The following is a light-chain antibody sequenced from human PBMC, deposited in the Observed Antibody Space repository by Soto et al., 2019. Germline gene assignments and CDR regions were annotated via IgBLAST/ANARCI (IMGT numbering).Light chain of an antibody. CDR1: QSVRSY. Sequence: EIVLTQSPATLSLSPGERATLSCRASQSVRSYLAWYQQKPGQAPGLLIHDASSRATGIPARFSGSGSGTDFTLTISSLEPEDFAVYYCQQRTNWPSSTFGQGTRLEIK. CDR3: QQRTNWPSST. J-gene: IGKJ5*01. V-gene: IGKV3-11*01. CDR2: DAS.